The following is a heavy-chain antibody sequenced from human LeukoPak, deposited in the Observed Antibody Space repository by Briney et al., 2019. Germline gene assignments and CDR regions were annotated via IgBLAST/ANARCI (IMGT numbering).Heavy chain of an antibody. J-gene: IGHJ4*02. CDR2: IYYSGST. CDR3: ARAWELLRRIDY. Sequence: SETLSLTCTVSGGSLSSGGYYWRWIRQHPGKGLEWIGYIYYSGSTYYNPSLKSRVTISVDTSKNQFSLKLSSVTAADTAVYYCARAWELLRRIDYWGQGTLVTVSS. CDR1: GGSLSSGGYY. V-gene: IGHV4-31*03. D-gene: IGHD1-26*01.